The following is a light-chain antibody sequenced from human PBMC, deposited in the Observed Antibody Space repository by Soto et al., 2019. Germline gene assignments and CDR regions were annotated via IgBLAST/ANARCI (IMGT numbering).Light chain of an antibody. Sequence: DIVMTQSPDSLAVSLGERATINRKSSQSVLYSSNNKNYLAWYQQKPGQPPKPLIYWASTRESGVPDRFSGSGSGTDFTLTISSLQAEDVAVYYCQQYYSTPPVTFGGGTKVDIK. V-gene: IGKV4-1*01. CDR1: QSVLYSSNNKNY. CDR2: WAS. CDR3: QQYYSTPPVT. J-gene: IGKJ4*01.